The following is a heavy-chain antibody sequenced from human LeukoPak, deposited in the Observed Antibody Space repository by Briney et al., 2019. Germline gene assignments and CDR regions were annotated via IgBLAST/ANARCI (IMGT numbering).Heavy chain of an antibody. J-gene: IGHJ3*02. V-gene: IGHV5-51*01. CDR2: IYPGDSDT. Sequence: GESLKISCKGSGYSFTSYWIGWVRQMPGKVLEWMGIIYPGDSDTKYSPSFQGQVTISADKSIITAYLQWSSLKASDTAMYYCARYYYDSSGSESNAFDIWGQGTMVTVSS. CDR1: GYSFTSYW. D-gene: IGHD3-22*01. CDR3: ARYYYDSSGSESNAFDI.